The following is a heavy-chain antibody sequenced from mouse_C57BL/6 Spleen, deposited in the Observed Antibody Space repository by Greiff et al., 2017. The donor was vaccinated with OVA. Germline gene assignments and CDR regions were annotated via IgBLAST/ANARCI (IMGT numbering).Heavy chain of an antibody. CDR1: GYTFTSYW. CDR2: IDPSDSYT. J-gene: IGHJ4*01. Sequence: QVQLQQSGAELVKPGASVKLSCKASGYTFTSYWMQWVKQRPGQGLEWIGEIDPSDSYTNYNQKFKGKATLTVDTSSSTAYMQLSSLTSEDSAVYYCARTLHYPYYYAMDYWGQGTSVTVSS. D-gene: IGHD5-5*01. V-gene: IGHV1-50*01. CDR3: ARTLHYPYYYAMDY.